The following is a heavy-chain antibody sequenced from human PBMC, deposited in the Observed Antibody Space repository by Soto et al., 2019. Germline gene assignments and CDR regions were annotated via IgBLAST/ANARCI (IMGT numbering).Heavy chain of an antibody. CDR1: GGSISSGGYY. J-gene: IGHJ4*02. D-gene: IGHD1-1*01. CDR3: ARLELEEEYYFDY. CDR2: IYYSGST. Sequence: PSETLSLTCTVSGGSISSGGYYWSWIRKHPGKGLEWIGYIYYSGSTYYNPSLKSRVTISVDTSKNQFSLKLSSVTAADTAVYYCARLELEEEYYFDYWGQGTLVTVSS. V-gene: IGHV4-31*03.